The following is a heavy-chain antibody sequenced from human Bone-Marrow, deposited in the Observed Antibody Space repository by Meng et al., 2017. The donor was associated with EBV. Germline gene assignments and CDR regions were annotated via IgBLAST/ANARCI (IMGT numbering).Heavy chain of an antibody. CDR2: VHYTGST. J-gene: IGHJ5*02. CDR1: XHSISCCSY. D-gene: IGHD6-19*01. CDR3: ARPFPSWQSPRLDPFGA. Sequence: QLHLRESGPGQVSPSXXLLGTCTVSXHSISCCSYWGCLRQPPGRGLEWIGSVHYTGSTYYSPSLKSRVTVSVDTSKNQFSLRLTSVTAADTAVYYCARPFPSWQSPRLDPFGAWGQGTLVTVSS. V-gene: IGHV4-39*01.